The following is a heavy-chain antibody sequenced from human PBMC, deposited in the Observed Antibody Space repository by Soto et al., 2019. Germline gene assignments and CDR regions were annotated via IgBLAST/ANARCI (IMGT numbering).Heavy chain of an antibody. CDR2: INPNSGST. CDR3: ARSPTSSSPGGHYYYYGMDV. Sequence: GASVKVSCKASGYTFTGYYMHWVRQAPGQGLEWMGWINPNSGSTNYAQKFQGRVTITADESTSTAYMELIRLRSEDTAVYYCARSPTSSSPGGHYYYYGMDVWGQGTTVTVSS. D-gene: IGHD6-6*01. J-gene: IGHJ6*02. V-gene: IGHV1-2*02. CDR1: GYTFTGYY.